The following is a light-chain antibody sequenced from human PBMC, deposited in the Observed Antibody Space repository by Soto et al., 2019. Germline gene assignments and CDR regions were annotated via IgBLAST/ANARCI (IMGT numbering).Light chain of an antibody. CDR2: KVT. Sequence: QSALTQPPSAFGSPGQSVTLSCTGTSSDVGGYNYVSWYQQHPGKAPKLIIYKVTKRPSGVSYRFSGSKSGNTASLTVSGLLAEDEGDDYGSSHAGVINVVFGGGTKVTVL. CDR1: SSDVGGYNY. J-gene: IGLJ3*02. V-gene: IGLV2-8*01. CDR3: SSHAGVINVV.